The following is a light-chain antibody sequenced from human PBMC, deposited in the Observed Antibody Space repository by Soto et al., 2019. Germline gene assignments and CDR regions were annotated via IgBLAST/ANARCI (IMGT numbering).Light chain of an antibody. CDR3: QQRSNWPLT. J-gene: IGKJ4*01. Sequence: EIVLRQSPATLSLSPGERATLSCGASQSVSSSLAWYQQKPGQAPRLLIYDASNRATGIPARFSGSGSGTDFTLTISSLEPEDFAVYYCQQRSNWPLTFGGGTKVDIK. V-gene: IGKV3-11*01. CDR2: DAS. CDR1: QSVSSS.